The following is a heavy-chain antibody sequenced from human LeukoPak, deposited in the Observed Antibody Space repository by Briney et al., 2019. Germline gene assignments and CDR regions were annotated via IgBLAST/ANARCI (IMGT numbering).Heavy chain of an antibody. CDR2: IIPIFGTA. V-gene: IGHV1-69*05. CDR1: GGTFSSYA. D-gene: IGHD3-9*01. J-gene: IGHJ4*02. CDR3: AREDSYYDILTGYPF. Sequence: GSSVKVSCKASGGTFSSYAISWVRQAPGQGLEWMGGIIPIFGTANYAQKLQGRVTMTTDTSTSTAYMELRSLRSDDTAVYYCAREDSYYDILTGYPFWGQGTLVTVSS.